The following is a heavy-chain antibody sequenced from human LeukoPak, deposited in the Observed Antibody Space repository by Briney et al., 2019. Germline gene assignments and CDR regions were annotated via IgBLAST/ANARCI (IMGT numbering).Heavy chain of an antibody. CDR1: GFTFSSYG. D-gene: IGHD3-10*01. CDR3: AKDSGRTLGY. CDR2: IWYDGSNK. Sequence: GGSLRLSCAASGFTFSSYGMHWVRQAPGKGLEWVAVIWYDGSNKYYADSVKGRFTISRDNSKNTLYLQMSSLRAEDTAVYYCAKDSGRTLGYWGQGTLVTVSS. V-gene: IGHV3-33*06. J-gene: IGHJ4*02.